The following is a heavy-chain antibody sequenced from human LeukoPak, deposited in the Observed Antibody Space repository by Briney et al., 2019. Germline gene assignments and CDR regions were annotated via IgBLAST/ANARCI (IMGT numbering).Heavy chain of an antibody. CDR1: GSRFTSHW. CDR3: ARRANFNGWAPPLDF. Sequence: GESLNISCKVSGSRFTSHWIGWVRQKPGNGLEWMGIIHPVDSGTKYSPSFQGQVTISADRSTSTAYLQWDTLKASDSAIYYCARRANFNGWAPPLDFWGQGTLVIVSS. J-gene: IGHJ4*02. V-gene: IGHV5-51*01. CDR2: IHPVDSGT. D-gene: IGHD2-8*01.